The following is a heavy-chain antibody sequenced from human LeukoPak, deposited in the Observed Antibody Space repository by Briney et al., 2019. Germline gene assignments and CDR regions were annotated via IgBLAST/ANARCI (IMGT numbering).Heavy chain of an antibody. V-gene: IGHV3-30*02. CDR3: AKDFPGWDDYYAFDI. Sequence: PGGSLRLSCAASGFTFSSYGMHWVRQAPGKGLEWVAFIRYDGSNKYYADSVKGRFTISRDNSKNTLYLQMNSLRAQDTAVYYCAKDFPGWDDYYAFDIWGQGTMVTVSS. J-gene: IGHJ3*02. D-gene: IGHD1-26*01. CDR1: GFTFSSYG. CDR2: IRYDGSNK.